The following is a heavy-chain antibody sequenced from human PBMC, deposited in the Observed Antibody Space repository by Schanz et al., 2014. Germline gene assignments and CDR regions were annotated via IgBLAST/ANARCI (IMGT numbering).Heavy chain of an antibody. Sequence: EVQLVESGGGLVKPGGSLRLSCAASGFTFSSYSVNWVRQAPGKGLQWVSSISSSSSYIYYADSVKGRFTISRDNAKNSLYLQMNSLRAEDTAVYYCARENLNWEAFDIWGQGTLVTVSS. J-gene: IGHJ4*02. CDR1: GFTFSSYS. D-gene: IGHD7-27*01. CDR2: ISSSSSYI. CDR3: ARENLNWEAFDI. V-gene: IGHV3-21*01.